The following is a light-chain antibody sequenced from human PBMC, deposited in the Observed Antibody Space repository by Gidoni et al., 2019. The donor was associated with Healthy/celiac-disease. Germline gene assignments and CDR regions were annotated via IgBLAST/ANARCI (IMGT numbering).Light chain of an antibody. J-gene: IGLJ2*01. V-gene: IGLV3-25*03. CDR2: KDS. CDR3: QSADSSGTYVV. CDR1: ALPKQY. Sequence: SYELTQPPSVSVSPGQTAMITCSGDALPKQYAYWYQQKPGQAPVLVIYKDSERPSGIPERFSGSSSGTTVKLTISGVQAEDEADYYCQSADSSGTYVVFGGGTKLTVL.